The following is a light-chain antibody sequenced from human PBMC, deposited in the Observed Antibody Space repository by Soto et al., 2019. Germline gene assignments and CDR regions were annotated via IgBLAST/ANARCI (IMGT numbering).Light chain of an antibody. V-gene: IGKV3-20*01. CDR3: QQYGSSPRT. CDR1: QSVSSNF. CDR2: GAS. J-gene: IGKJ1*01. Sequence: EIVLTQSPGTLSLSPGERATLPCRASQSVSSNFLAWYQQKPGQAPRLLIYGASSRATGIPDRFSGSESGTDFTLTISRLEPEDFAVYYCQQYGSSPRTFGQGTKVEIK.